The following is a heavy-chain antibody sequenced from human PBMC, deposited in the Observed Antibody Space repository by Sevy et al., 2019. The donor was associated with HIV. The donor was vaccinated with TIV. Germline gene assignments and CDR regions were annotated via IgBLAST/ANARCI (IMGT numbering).Heavy chain of an antibody. CDR2: LYSTGAT. Sequence: SETLSLTCTISGGSISSSSYYWGWIRQPPGKGLEWKGSLYSTGATSYNPSLESRVTVSADTSRNRFYLKLDSVSAADTAVYYCATPLPSGWYEGTGGYFDLWGRGTLVTVSS. CDR3: ATPLPSGWYEGTGGYFDL. J-gene: IGHJ2*01. CDR1: GGSISSSSYY. D-gene: IGHD6-19*01. V-gene: IGHV4-39*01.